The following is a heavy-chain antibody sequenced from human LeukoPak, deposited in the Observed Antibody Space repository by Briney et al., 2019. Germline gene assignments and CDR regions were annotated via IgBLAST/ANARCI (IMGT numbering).Heavy chain of an antibody. CDR3: ARGDIVVVPAAIRGYYYYYMDV. Sequence: PGGSLRLSCAASGFTFSSYWMHWVRKAPGKGLVWVSRINSDGSSTSYADSVKGRFTISRDNAKNTLYLQMNSLRAEGTAVYYCARGDIVVVPAAIRGYYYYYMDVWGKGTTVTVSS. CDR1: GFTFSSYW. CDR2: INSDGSST. V-gene: IGHV3-74*01. J-gene: IGHJ6*03. D-gene: IGHD2-2*02.